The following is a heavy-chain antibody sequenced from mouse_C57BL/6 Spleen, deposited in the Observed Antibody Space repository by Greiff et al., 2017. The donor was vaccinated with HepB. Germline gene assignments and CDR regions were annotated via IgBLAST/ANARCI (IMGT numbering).Heavy chain of an antibody. J-gene: IGHJ2*01. CDR3: ARRTGNYVDY. CDR1: GYSFTGYY. Sequence: VQLQQSGPELVKPGASVKISCKASGYSFTGYYMNWVKQSPEKSLEWIGEINPSTGGTTYNQKFKAKATLTVNKSSSTAYMQLKSLTSEDSAVYYCARRTGNYVDYWGQGTTLTVS. CDR2: INPSTGGT. V-gene: IGHV1-42*01.